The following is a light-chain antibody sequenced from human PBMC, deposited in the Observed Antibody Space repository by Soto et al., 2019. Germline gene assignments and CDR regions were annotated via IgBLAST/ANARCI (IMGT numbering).Light chain of an antibody. J-gene: IGKJ4*01. V-gene: IGKV3-20*01. CDR2: GAS. CDR3: QRYGGSPPLT. CDR1: QSVTSSY. Sequence: DIVLTQSPGTLSLSPGERATLSCRASQSVTSSYFAWYQQKPGQAPRLLIYGASTRATGIPERFSGSGSGRDFTLTISRLEPEDFAVYYCQRYGGSPPLTFGGVTKVEIK.